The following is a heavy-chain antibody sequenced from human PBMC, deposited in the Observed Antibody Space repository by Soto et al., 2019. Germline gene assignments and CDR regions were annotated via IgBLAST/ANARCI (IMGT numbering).Heavy chain of an antibody. J-gene: IGHJ3*01. CDR1: GFTFSRYW. D-gene: IGHD3-16*01. CDR2: INPDGSAT. Sequence: GGSLRLSCVASGFTFSRYWMYWVRHTPGKGLLWVSRINPDGSATAYADSVTGRFTISRDNAKNTLYLQMNGLRVEDTAVYYCARGGDNTHPPRRAFDLWGHGTMVTVSS. V-gene: IGHV3-74*01. CDR3: ARGGDNTHPPRRAFDL.